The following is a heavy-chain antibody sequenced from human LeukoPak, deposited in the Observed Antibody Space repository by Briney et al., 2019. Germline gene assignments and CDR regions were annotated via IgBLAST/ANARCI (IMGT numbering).Heavy chain of an antibody. CDR2: IYYSGST. CDR1: GGSISSYY. Sequence: PSETLSLTCTVSGGSISSYYWSWIRQPPGKGLEWIGYIYYSGSTSYNPSLKSRVTISVDTSRNQFSLNLTSVTAADTAVYYCARETAAAGSFIAINDYWGQGTLVTVSS. J-gene: IGHJ4*02. V-gene: IGHV4-59*01. D-gene: IGHD6-13*01. CDR3: ARETAAAGSFIAINDY.